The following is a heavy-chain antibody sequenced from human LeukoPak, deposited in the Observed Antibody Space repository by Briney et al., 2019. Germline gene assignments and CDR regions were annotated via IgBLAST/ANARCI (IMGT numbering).Heavy chain of an antibody. V-gene: IGHV3-23*01. CDR1: GYTFSNHA. CDR2: ISGPGGTP. CDR3: AILREVIPVHYMDV. J-gene: IGHJ6*03. D-gene: IGHD1-26*01. Sequence: GGSLRLSCVVSGYTFSNHAMTCVPRAPGKGLERVSDISGPGGTPYYAPSGKGRFTISKDNANATLSMQLNSMRADGTAVYYCAILREVIPVHYMDVWAKGTTVIVSS.